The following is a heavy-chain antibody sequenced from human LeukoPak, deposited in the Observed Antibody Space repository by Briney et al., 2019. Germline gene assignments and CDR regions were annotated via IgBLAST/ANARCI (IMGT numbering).Heavy chain of an antibody. J-gene: IGHJ4*02. Sequence: SETLSLTCTVSGGSISSSSYYWGWIRHPPGKGLEWIGSIYYSGSTYDNPSLKSRVTISVDTSKNQFSLKLSSVTAADTAVYYCARGGITMVRGIYFDYWGQGILVTVSS. CDR2: IYYSGST. D-gene: IGHD3-10*01. CDR1: GGSISSSSYY. CDR3: ARGGITMVRGIYFDY. V-gene: IGHV4-39*07.